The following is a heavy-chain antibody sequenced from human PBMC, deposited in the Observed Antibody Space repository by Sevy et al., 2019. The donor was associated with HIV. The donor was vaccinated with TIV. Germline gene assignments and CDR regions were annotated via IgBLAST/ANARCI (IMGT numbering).Heavy chain of an antibody. CDR3: ARCQPDNYYHDGAVYYGLLFDH. D-gene: IGHD3-9*01. Sequence: GGSLRLSCAASGFTFGDYWLTWVRQVPGKVLEWVANVNQGGSETYYAGSVKGRFSISRDNAKNTLYLQMNSLRAEDTAVYYCARCQPDNYYHDGAVYYGLLFDHWGQGALVTVSS. CDR2: VNQGGSET. CDR1: GFTFGDYW. V-gene: IGHV3-7*01. J-gene: IGHJ4*02.